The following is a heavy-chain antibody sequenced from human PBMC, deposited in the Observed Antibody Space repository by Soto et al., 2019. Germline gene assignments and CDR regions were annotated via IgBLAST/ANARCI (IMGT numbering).Heavy chain of an antibody. CDR3: ARDQVYSGSYGGWFDP. D-gene: IGHD1-26*01. J-gene: IGHJ5*02. CDR1: GYTFTSYG. Sequence: QVQLVQSGAEVKKPAASVKVSCKASGYTFTSYGISWVREAPGQGLEWMGWISAYNGNTNYAQKLQGRVTMTSDTSTSTAYMELRSLRSDDTVVYFCARDQVYSGSYGGWFDPWGQGTLVTVSS. V-gene: IGHV1-18*04. CDR2: ISAYNGNT.